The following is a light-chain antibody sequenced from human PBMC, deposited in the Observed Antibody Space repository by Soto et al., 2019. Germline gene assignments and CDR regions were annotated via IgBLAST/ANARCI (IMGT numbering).Light chain of an antibody. J-gene: IGKJ5*01. Sequence: DIQMTQSPSSLSASVGERVTITCRASQSISMYLNWYQQKPGKAPKLLIYAASSLQSGVPSRFSGSGSGTDFTLTISSLQPEDFATYYCQQSYSTITFGQGTRLEI. CDR1: QSISMY. V-gene: IGKV1-39*01. CDR2: AAS. CDR3: QQSYSTIT.